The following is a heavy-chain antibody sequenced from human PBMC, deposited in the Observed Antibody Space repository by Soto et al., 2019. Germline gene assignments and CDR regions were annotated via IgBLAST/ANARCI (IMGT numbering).Heavy chain of an antibody. J-gene: IGHJ4*02. CDR1: GCTFTSYG. Sequence: ASVKVSCKASGCTFTSYGISWVRQAPGQGLEWMGWISAYNGNTNYAQKLQGRVTMTTDTSTSTAYMELRSLRSDDTAVYYCARANTAMVREDYWGQGTLVTVSS. CDR2: ISAYNGNT. CDR3: ARANTAMVREDY. V-gene: IGHV1-18*04. D-gene: IGHD5-18*01.